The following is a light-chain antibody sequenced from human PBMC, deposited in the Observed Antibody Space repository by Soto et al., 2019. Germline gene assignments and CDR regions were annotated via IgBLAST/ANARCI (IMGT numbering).Light chain of an antibody. Sequence: AIQMTQSPSSLSASVGDRVTITCRASQGIRNDLGWYQQKPGKAPKLLIYAASSLQSGVPSRFSGNASGTDFTLSISSLQPEDFATYYCLQDFDYPWTFGQGTKVAIK. CDR3: LQDFDYPWT. CDR2: AAS. V-gene: IGKV1-6*01. J-gene: IGKJ1*01. CDR1: QGIRND.